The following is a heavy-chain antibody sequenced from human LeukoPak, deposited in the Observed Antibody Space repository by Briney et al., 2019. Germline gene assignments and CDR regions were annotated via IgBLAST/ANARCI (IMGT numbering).Heavy chain of an antibody. Sequence: SGTLSLTCAVYGGSFSGYYWSWIRQPPGKGLEWIGSIYYSGSTYYNPSLKSRVTISVDTSKNQFSLKLSSVTAADTAVYYCARRHGDYGGGFDYWGQGTLVTVSS. D-gene: IGHD4-23*01. CDR3: ARRHGDYGGGFDY. CDR2: IYYSGST. J-gene: IGHJ4*02. CDR1: GGSFSGYY. V-gene: IGHV4-34*01.